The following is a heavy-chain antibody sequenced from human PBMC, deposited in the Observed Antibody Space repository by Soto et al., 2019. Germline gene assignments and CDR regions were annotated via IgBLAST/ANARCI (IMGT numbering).Heavy chain of an antibody. D-gene: IGHD3-16*01. CDR2: IYFNGNT. CDR3: ASVTFGGIVLAH. CDR1: AASFSKYY. Sequence: XETLSLTCTVAAASFSKYYWTWIRQPPGKGLEWIGYIYFNGNTKYNPSLEGRLTISIDTSKKEFSLKLTSVTAADAAVYYCASVTFGGIVLAHWGQGTLVTVSS. V-gene: IGHV4-59*01. J-gene: IGHJ1*01.